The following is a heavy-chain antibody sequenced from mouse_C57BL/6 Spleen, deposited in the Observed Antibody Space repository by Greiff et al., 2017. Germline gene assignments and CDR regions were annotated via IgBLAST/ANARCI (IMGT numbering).Heavy chain of an antibody. J-gene: IGHJ4*01. CDR2: INPSTGGT. CDR3: ARQEDYAMDY. V-gene: IGHV1-42*01. CDR1: GYSFTGYY. Sequence: EVKLVESGPELVKPGASVKISCKASGYSFTGYYMNWVKQSPEKSLEWIGEINPSTGGTTYNQKFKAKATLTVDKSSSTAYMQLKSLTSEDSAVYYCARQEDYAMDYWGQGTSVTVSS.